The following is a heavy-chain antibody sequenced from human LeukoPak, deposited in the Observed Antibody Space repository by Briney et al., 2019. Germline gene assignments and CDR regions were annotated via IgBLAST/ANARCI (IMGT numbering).Heavy chain of an antibody. J-gene: IGHJ4*02. Sequence: GGSLRLSCARWGFTFSRYWMSWVRQAPGKGREWVANIKQDGREKYYLGSVKGRFTISRDNARNSISLQLNNLRAEDTAVYFCARRGPSTSWSSWEYWGQGSLVTISS. D-gene: IGHD6-13*01. CDR2: IKQDGREK. CDR1: GFTFSRYW. CDR3: ARRGPSTSWSSWEY. V-gene: IGHV3-7*03.